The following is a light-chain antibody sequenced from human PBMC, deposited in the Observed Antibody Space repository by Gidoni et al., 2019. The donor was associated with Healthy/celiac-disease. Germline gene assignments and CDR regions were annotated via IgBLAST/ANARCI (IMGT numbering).Light chain of an antibody. CDR2: DAS. CDR3: QQYNSYPYT. J-gene: IGKJ2*01. CDR1: QSISSW. Sequence: DVNMTPSPSTLSASVGDRVTITCRASQSISSWLAWYQQKPGKAPKLLIYDASSLEKGVPSRFSGSGSGTEFTLTISSLQPDDFATYYCQQYNSYPYTFGQXTKLEIK. V-gene: IGKV1-5*01.